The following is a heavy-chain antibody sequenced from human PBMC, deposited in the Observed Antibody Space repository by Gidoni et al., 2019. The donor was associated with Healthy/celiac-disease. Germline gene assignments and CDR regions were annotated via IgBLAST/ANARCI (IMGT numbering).Heavy chain of an antibody. Sequence: EVQLVESGGGLVQPGGSLRLSCPASGFTFSSYWMGWVRQAPGKGLEWVDNIKQDGSEKYYVDSVKGRFTISRDNAKNSLYLQMNSLRAEDTAVYYCARVRENMDVWGKGTTVTVSS. CDR1: GFTFSSYW. V-gene: IGHV3-7*01. CDR2: IKQDGSEK. J-gene: IGHJ6*03. CDR3: ARVRENMDV.